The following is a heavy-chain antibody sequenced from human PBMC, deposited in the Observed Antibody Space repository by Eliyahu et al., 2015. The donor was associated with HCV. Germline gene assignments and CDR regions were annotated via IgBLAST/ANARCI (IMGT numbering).Heavy chain of an antibody. Sequence: QVQLQESGPGLVKPSETLSLXCAXXGGXISPHXWSWXRXPPGKALEWIGYVHYSGSTNXNPSLKSRVTVSVDTSKNQFSLNLSSVTAADTAVYYCARGGPSSKYLDPWGQGTLVIVSS. CDR1: GGXISPHX. CDR3: ARGGPSSKYLDP. J-gene: IGHJ5*02. CDR2: VHYSGST. V-gene: IGHV4-59*11. D-gene: IGHD1-26*01.